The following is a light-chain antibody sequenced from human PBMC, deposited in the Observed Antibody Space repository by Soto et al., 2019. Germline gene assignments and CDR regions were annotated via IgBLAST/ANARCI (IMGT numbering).Light chain of an antibody. CDR1: PGISSF. CDR3: QQLNSYPFT. CDR2: GAF. V-gene: IGKV1-9*01. J-gene: IGKJ3*01. Sequence: DIQLTQSPSFPSASVGDRVTITCRASPGISSFLAWYQQRPGKAPELLIYGAFTLQSGVPSRFSGSGSGTEFTLTISSLQPEDFATYYCQQLNSYPFTFGPGTKVDIK.